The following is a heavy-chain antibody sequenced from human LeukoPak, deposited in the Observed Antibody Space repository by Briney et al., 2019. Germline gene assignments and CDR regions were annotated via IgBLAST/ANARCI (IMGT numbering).Heavy chain of an antibody. D-gene: IGHD2-15*01. CDR1: GFTFSSYE. CDR2: ISSRGSTI. Sequence: QPAGSLRLSCAASGFTFSSYEMNWVRQAPGKGLEWVSYISSRGSTIYYADSVKGRFTISRDNAKNSLWLQMNSLRAEDTAVYYCARDPGGYSFDYWGQGTLVIVSS. J-gene: IGHJ4*02. CDR3: ARDPGGYSFDY. V-gene: IGHV3-48*03.